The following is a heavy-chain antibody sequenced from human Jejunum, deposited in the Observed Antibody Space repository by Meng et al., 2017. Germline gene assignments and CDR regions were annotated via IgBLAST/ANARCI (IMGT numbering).Heavy chain of an antibody. J-gene: IGHJ1*01. Sequence: VRVGGSGGGLVQAGGALRLSCAASGFPFSNYAMHWVRQAPGRGLEWVAVTWHDGTNKYYADSVKGRFTISRDNSQNTLYLQMNSLRAEDTAVHYCARDVGGDWRHFQHWGQGTLVTVSS. CDR1: GFPFSNYA. CDR3: ARDVGGDWRHFQH. V-gene: IGHV3-33*01. CDR2: TWHDGTNK. D-gene: IGHD2-21*02.